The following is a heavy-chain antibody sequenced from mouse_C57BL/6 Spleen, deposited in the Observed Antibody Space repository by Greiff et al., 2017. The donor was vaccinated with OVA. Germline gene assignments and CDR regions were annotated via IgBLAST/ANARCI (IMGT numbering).Heavy chain of an antibody. Sequence: QVHVKRPGAELVKPGASVKLSCKASGYTFTSYWMHWVKQRPGQGLEWIGMIHPNSGSTNYNEKFKSKATLTVDKSSSTAYMQLSSLTSEDSAVYYCADSNFYAMDYWGQGTSVTVSS. V-gene: IGHV1-64*01. CDR2: IHPNSGST. J-gene: IGHJ4*01. D-gene: IGHD2-5*01. CDR3: ADSNFYAMDY. CDR1: GYTFTSYW.